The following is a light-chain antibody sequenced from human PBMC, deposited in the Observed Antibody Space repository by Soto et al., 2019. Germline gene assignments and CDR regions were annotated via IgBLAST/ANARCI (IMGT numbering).Light chain of an antibody. V-gene: IGKV1-5*03. J-gene: IGKJ5*01. CDR2: KAS. Sequence: DIQMTQSPSPLSGSVGDRVTITFRGSQTIINWLAWYPQTPGKAPKIMIYKASTLKSGVPSRFGGSGAGAECTRTISSLEPEDVEVYCCQQRSNWPPTFGQGTRLEIK. CDR1: QTIINW. CDR3: QQRSNWPPT.